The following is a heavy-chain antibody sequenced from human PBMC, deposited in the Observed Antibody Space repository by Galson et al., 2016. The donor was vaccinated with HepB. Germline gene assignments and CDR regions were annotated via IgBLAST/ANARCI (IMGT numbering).Heavy chain of an antibody. J-gene: IGHJ6*04. Sequence: SVKVSCKASGYTFTSYGISWVRQAPGQGLEWMGWISAYNGNTNYAQKLQGRVTMTTDTSTSSAYVELRSLRSDDTAVYYCARDVTRGRTYYYYGMDVWGKGTTVTVSS. CDR3: ARDVTRGRTYYYYGMDV. D-gene: IGHD2-21*02. CDR2: ISAYNGNT. V-gene: IGHV1-18*01. CDR1: GYTFTSYG.